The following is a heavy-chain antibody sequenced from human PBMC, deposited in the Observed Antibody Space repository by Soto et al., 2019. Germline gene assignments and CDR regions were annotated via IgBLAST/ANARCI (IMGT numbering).Heavy chain of an antibody. CDR1: GYTFTSYA. D-gene: IGHD2-21*02. V-gene: IGHV1-3*05. Sequence: QVQLVQSGAEEKKPGASVKVSCKASGYTFTSYAMPWVRQAPGQRLEWMGWINAGNGNTKYSQKFQGRVTITRDTSASKAYMELSSLRSEDTAVYYCARSIVVVTALDYWGQGTLVTVSS. CDR2: INAGNGNT. J-gene: IGHJ4*02. CDR3: ARSIVVVTALDY.